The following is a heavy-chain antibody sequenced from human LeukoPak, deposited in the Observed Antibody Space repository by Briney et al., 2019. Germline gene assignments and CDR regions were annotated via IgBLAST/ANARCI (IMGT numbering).Heavy chain of an antibody. J-gene: IGHJ4*02. CDR2: VYGSGYT. D-gene: IGHD4-17*01. CDR3: ARQSEYGDFDY. CDR1: GASISGWY. V-gene: IGHV4-59*01. Sequence: SETLSLTCTVSGASISGWYWSWIRQPPGKGLEWIGYVYGSGYTNYNPSLKSRVTMSIDTSKNQFSLKLSSVTTADTAVYFCARQSEYGDFDYWGQGTLVTVSS.